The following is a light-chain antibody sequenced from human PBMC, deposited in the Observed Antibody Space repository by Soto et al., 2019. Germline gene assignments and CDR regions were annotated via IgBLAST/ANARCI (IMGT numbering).Light chain of an antibody. CDR2: DAS. CDR3: QQYYTYSGT. J-gene: IGKJ1*01. V-gene: IGKV1-5*01. Sequence: DIQVTQSPSTLSVSVGGRVTITCRASQSVRSSLAWYQQRPGKAPKLLIYDASSLETGVPSRFRGSGSGTEFTLTISSLHPDDCATYYCQQYYTYSGTFGQGTKVECK. CDR1: QSVRSS.